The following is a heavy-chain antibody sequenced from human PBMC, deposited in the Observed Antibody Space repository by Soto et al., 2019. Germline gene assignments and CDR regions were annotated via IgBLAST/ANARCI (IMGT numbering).Heavy chain of an antibody. CDR1: GGSFSGYY. D-gene: IGHD3-10*01. CDR2: INHSGST. CDR3: ACRVSNGSGSYLRPGWFDP. Sequence: PSDTLSLTCAVYGGSFSGYYWSWIRQPPGKGLEWIGEINHSGSTNYNPSLKSRVTISVDTSKNQFSLKLSSVTAADTAVYYCACRVSNGSGSYLRPGWFDPWGQGTLVTVSS. V-gene: IGHV4-34*01. J-gene: IGHJ5*02.